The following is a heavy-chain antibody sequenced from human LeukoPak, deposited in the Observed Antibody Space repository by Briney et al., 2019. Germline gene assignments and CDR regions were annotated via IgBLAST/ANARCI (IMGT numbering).Heavy chain of an antibody. J-gene: IGHJ3*02. D-gene: IGHD1-14*01. Sequence: SEALSLTCTVSGGSISSSSYYWGWIRQPPGKGLEWIGSIYYSVSTYYNPSLKSRVTISVDTSKTQFSLKLSSVTAADTAVYYCASPPESVDAFDIWGQGTMVTVSS. CDR3: ASPPESVDAFDI. V-gene: IGHV4-39*01. CDR2: IYYSVST. CDR1: GGSISSSSYY.